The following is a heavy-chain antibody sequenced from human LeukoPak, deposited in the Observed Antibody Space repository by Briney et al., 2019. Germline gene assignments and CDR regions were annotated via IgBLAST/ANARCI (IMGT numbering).Heavy chain of an antibody. V-gene: IGHV3-7*04. CDR1: GFXFRSYR. J-gene: IGHJ3*02. CDR3: ARGDNSAFDI. D-gene: IGHD3-22*01. CDR2: IKQGESER. Sequence: GGSLRLSCAASGFXFRSYRMNWVRQAPGKGLEWVASIKQGESERYYVDSVNGRFTISRDNAKNSLYLQMNSLRAEDTAVYYCARGDNSAFDIWGQGTMVTVSS.